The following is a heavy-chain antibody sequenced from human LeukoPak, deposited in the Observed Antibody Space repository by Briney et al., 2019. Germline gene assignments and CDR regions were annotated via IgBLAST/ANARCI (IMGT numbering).Heavy chain of an antibody. D-gene: IGHD3-9*01. CDR2: ISSSSSYI. J-gene: IGHJ4*02. V-gene: IGHV3-21*01. CDR3: ARATTYDVLTGYSDY. Sequence: GGSLRLSCAASGFTFSSYTMKWLRRAPGKGLEWVSSISSSSSYIYYADSVKGRFTISRDNAKKSLFLQMNSLRAEDTAVYYCARATTYDVLTGYSDYWGQGTLVAVSS. CDR1: GFTFSSYT.